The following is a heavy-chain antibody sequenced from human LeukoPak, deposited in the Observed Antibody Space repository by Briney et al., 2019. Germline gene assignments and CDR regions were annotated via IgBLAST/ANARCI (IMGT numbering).Heavy chain of an antibody. CDR3: ARESGYSSGWYPYYFDY. Sequence: SETLSLTCAVYGGSFSTYYWSWIRQPPGKGLEWIGEINHSGSTNYNPSLKSRVTISVDTSKNQFSLKLSSVTAADTAVYYCARESGYSSGWYPYYFDYWGQGTLVTVSS. D-gene: IGHD6-19*01. CDR2: INHSGST. J-gene: IGHJ4*02. V-gene: IGHV4-34*01. CDR1: GGSFSTYY.